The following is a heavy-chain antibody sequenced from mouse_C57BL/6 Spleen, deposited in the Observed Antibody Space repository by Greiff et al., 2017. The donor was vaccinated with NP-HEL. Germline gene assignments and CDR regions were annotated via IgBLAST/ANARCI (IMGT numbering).Heavy chain of an antibody. CDR3: ARFRITAVEATDY. CDR2: IYPRSGNT. D-gene: IGHD1-1*01. J-gene: IGHJ2*01. CDR1: GYTFTSYG. V-gene: IGHV1-81*01. Sequence: QVQLQQSGAELARPGASVKLSCKASGYTFTSYGIRWVKQRTGQGLEWIGEIYPRSGNTHYNQKFKGKATLTADTSSSTAYMELRSLTSGDTAVYSCARFRITAVEATDYWGQGTTVTVSS.